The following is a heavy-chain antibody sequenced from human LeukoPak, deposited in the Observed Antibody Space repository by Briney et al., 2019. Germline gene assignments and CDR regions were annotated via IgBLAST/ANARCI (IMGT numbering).Heavy chain of an antibody. D-gene: IGHD3-9*01. Sequence: GGSLRLSCAASGFTFSSYGMHWVRQAPGKGLEWVAVIWYDGSNKYYADSVKGRFTISRDNSKNTLYLQMNSLRAEDTAVYYCARSPPLRYFDWLLNYWGQGTLVTVSS. CDR1: GFTFSSYG. CDR2: IWYDGSNK. J-gene: IGHJ4*02. CDR3: ARSPPLRYFDWLLNY. V-gene: IGHV3-33*01.